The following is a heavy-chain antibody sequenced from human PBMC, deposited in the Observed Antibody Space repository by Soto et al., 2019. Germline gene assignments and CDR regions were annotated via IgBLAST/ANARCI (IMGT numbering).Heavy chain of an antibody. Sequence: EVQLVESGGGLVQPGRSLRLSCAASGFTFDDYAMNWVRQAPGKGLEWVSGISWNSGSIGYADSVKGRFTISRDNAKNSLYLPMTSLRAEDTALYYCAKARYSSSSEGYFDYWGPGTLVTVSS. CDR2: ISWNSGSI. D-gene: IGHD6-6*01. CDR1: GFTFDDYA. J-gene: IGHJ4*02. CDR3: AKARYSSSSEGYFDY. V-gene: IGHV3-9*01.